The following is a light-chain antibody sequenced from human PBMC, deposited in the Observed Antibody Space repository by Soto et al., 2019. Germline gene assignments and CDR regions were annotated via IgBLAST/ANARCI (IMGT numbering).Light chain of an antibody. CDR1: QSISSY. CDR3: QQSYSTGLT. V-gene: IGKV1-39*01. J-gene: IGKJ4*01. Sequence: DIQMTQSPSSLSASVGDRVTITRRASQSISSYLNWYQQKPGKAPKLLIYAASSLQSGVPSRFSGSGSGTDFTLTISSLQPEDFATYYCQQSYSTGLTFGGGTKVDIK. CDR2: AAS.